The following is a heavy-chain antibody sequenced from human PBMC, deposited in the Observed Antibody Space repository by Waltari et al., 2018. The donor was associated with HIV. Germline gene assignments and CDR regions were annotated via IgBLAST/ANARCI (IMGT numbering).Heavy chain of an antibody. Sequence: DVQLVESGGGLVKPGQSLRLSCIASGFKFDIFTMTWVCQAPGGGREWVASISKSGYYVYYSDSLKGRVTISRYNAKKSLLLQVNSLTADDTGLYFCVRDRTSETTGDFDSWGQGVPVFVSS. CDR3: VRDRTSETTGDFDS. D-gene: IGHD1-1*01. CDR1: GFKFDIFT. V-gene: IGHV3-21*01. CDR2: ISKSGYYV. J-gene: IGHJ4*02.